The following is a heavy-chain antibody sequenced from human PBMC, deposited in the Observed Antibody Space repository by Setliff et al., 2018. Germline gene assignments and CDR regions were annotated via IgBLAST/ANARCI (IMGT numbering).Heavy chain of an antibody. CDR2: IYHNGNT. CDR3: ARDRSAYSYGLDV. J-gene: IGHJ6*02. CDR1: GGSISPYF. Sequence: PSETLSLTCTVSGGSISPYFGSWIRQPPGKGLEWIGYIYHNGNTNFNPSLKSRVTMSVDTSKNQFALNPTSVTAADTAAYYCARDRSAYSYGLDVWGQGTTVTVS. V-gene: IGHV4-59*01.